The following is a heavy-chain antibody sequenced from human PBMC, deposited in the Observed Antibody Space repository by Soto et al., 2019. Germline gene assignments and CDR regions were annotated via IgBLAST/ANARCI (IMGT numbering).Heavy chain of an antibody. CDR2: ISGSGGST. CDR3: AKVIYCSGGSCYWGYYYGMDV. CDR1: GFTFSNYA. V-gene: IGHV3-23*01. J-gene: IGHJ6*02. Sequence: VHLLESGGGLVQPGGSLRLSCAASGFTFSNYAMTWVRQAPGKGLEWVSTISGSGGSTYYADSVKGRFTISRDNSKNTLYLQMNSLRAEDTAVYYCAKVIYCSGGSCYWGYYYGMDVWGQGTTVTVSS. D-gene: IGHD2-15*01.